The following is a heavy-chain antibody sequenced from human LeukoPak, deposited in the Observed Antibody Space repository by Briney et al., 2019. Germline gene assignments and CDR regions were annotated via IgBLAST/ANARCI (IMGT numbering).Heavy chain of an antibody. CDR1: GGTFSSYA. CDR2: IIPIFGTA. CDR3: ASLRYYDSSGYLNGYFDY. D-gene: IGHD3-22*01. V-gene: IGHV1-69*05. J-gene: IGHJ4*02. Sequence: SVKVSCKASGGTFSSYAISWVRQAPGQGLEWMGGIIPIFGTANYAQKFQGRVTITTDESTSTAYMELSSLRSEDTAVYYCASLRYYDSSGYLNGYFDYWGQGTLVTVSS.